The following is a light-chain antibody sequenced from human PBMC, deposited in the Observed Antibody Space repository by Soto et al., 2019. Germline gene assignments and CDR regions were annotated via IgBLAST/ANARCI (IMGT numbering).Light chain of an antibody. CDR3: QQYTTYWT. CDR1: QSISGR. J-gene: IGKJ1*01. Sequence: DIQMTQSPSTLSASVGDRVTITCRASQSISGRLAWYQQKPGTAPKLLIYKASSLESGVPSRFSGSGSGTEFTLTISSLQSGDFATYYCQQYTTYWTFGQGTKVDIK. CDR2: KAS. V-gene: IGKV1-5*03.